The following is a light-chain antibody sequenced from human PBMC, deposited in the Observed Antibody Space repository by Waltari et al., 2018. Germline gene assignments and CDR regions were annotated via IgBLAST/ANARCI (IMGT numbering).Light chain of an antibody. V-gene: IGLV3-1*01. J-gene: IGLJ1*01. CDR3: QAWHSSSLFF. CDR1: HWGDKH. CDR2: EVT. Sequence: SYELTQPPSVSVSPGQAATIACSGAHWGDKHDCWYQQKPVQSPMLVIYEVTKRPPGIPERFSGSNSGNTATLTISGPQAMDAADYYCQAWHSSSLFFFGSGTKVSVL.